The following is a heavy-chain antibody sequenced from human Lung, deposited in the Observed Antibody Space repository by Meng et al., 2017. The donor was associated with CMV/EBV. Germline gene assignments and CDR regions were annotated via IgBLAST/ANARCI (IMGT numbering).Heavy chain of an antibody. CDR3: AKDIVSTINPGAFDV. CDR2: IWYDGSNK. CDR1: GFAFSSYG. J-gene: IGHJ3*01. V-gene: IGHV3-33*06. D-gene: IGHD5/OR15-5a*01. Sequence: GESLKISCTASGFAFSSYGMHWVRQAPGKGLEWVAVIWYDGSNKYFADSVKGRFTVSRDNSRNMLYLHMNRLRADDTAVYYCAKDIVSTINPGAFDVWGKGTMVTVSS.